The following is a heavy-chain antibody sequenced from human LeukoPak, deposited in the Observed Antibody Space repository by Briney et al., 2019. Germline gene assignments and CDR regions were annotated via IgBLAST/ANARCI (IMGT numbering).Heavy chain of an antibody. CDR2: IYQSGLI. CDR1: GYSISSGYY. D-gene: IGHD3-10*01. V-gene: IGHV4-38-2*02. CDR3: VRPFYGSGSSPYYFDY. J-gene: IGHJ4*02. Sequence: SETLSLTCTVSGYSISSGYYWGWIRQPPGKGLEWIANIYQSGLIYYNPSLKSRITISMDTSKNQFSLKLSSVTAADTAVYYCVRPFYGSGSSPYYFDYWGQGTLVTVSS.